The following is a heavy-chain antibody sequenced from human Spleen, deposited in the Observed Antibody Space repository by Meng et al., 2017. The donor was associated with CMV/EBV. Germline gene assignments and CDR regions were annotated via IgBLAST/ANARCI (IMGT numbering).Heavy chain of an antibody. CDR1: GFTFSNYW. D-gene: IGHD6-19*01. CDR2: IKQDGSVK. V-gene: IGHV3-7*01. CDR3: ARIGYSSFSTDY. Sequence: GESLKISCAASGFTFSNYWMTWFRQAPGKGLEWVANIKQDGSVKYYVESLKGRFTISRDNYKNSVYLQMNSLRAEDTAVYYCARIGYSSFSTDYWGQGTLVTVSS. J-gene: IGHJ4*02.